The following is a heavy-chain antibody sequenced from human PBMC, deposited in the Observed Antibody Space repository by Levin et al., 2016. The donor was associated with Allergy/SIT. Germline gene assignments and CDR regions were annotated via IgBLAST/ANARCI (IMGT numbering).Heavy chain of an antibody. CDR1: GGSISSYY. CDR3: ARDERHYGMDV. CDR2: IYYSGNT. V-gene: IGHV4-59*01. D-gene: IGHD1-1*01. J-gene: IGHJ6*02. Sequence: SETLSLTCTVSGGSISSYYWTWIRQPPGKGLEWIGHIYYSGNTDYNPSLKSRVTISVDTSKNQFSLKLNSVTAADTAVYYCARDERHYGMDVWGQGTTVTVSS.